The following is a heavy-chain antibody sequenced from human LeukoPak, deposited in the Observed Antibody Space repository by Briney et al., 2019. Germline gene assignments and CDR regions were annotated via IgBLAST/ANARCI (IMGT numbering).Heavy chain of an antibody. V-gene: IGHV4-31*02. CDR2: IYYSAST. Sequence: LIGYIYYSASTYYHPSLKSRVTISVDTSKNKFSLKLSCGAAADTAVYYCARIVSSSFSNWGQGTLVTVSS. J-gene: IGHJ4*02. CDR3: ARIVSSSFSN. D-gene: IGHD6-13*01.